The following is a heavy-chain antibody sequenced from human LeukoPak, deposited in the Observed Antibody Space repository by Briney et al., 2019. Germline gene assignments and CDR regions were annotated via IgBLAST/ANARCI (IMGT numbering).Heavy chain of an antibody. V-gene: IGHV3-23*01. CDR3: AKDHAAVAEYYFDY. J-gene: IGHJ4*02. Sequence: GGSLRLSCAASGLTFSTYVMSWVRQAPGKGLEWVSVISGTSASTYYADSVKGRFRISRDNPKNTLYLQMSSLRAEDTAVYYCAKDHAAVAEYYFDYWGQGTLVTVSS. CDR2: ISGTSAST. CDR1: GLTFSTYV. D-gene: IGHD6-19*01.